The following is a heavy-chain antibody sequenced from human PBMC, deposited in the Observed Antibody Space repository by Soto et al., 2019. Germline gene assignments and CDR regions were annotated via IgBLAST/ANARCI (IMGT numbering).Heavy chain of an antibody. CDR1: GGTFSSYA. CDR3: ARDSDQAGAAGHYYYYGMDV. V-gene: IGHV1-69*01. J-gene: IGHJ6*02. CDR2: IIPIFGTA. D-gene: IGHD6-19*01. Sequence: QVQLVQSGAEVKKPGSSVKVSCKASGGTFSSYAISWVRQAPGQGLEWMGGIIPIFGTANYARKFQGRVTITADESTRTAYMELSSLRSEDTAVYYCARDSDQAGAAGHYYYYGMDVWGQGTMVTVSS.